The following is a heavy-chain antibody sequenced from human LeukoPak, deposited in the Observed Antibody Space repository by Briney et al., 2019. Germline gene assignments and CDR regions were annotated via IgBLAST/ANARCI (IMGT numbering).Heavy chain of an antibody. CDR3: ARVSDYYDSSGYWFDP. D-gene: IGHD3-22*01. CDR2: MNPNSGNT. CDR1: GYTFTGYY. Sequence: ASVKVSCKASGYTFTGYYMHWVRQATGQGLEWMGWMNPNSGNTGYAQKFQGRVTMTRNTSISTAYMELSSLRSEDTAVYYCARVSDYYDSSGYWFDPWGQGTLVTVSS. V-gene: IGHV1-8*02. J-gene: IGHJ5*02.